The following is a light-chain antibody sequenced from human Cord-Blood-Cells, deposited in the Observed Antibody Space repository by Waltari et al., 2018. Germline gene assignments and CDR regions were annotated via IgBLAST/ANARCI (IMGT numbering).Light chain of an antibody. V-gene: IGKV3D-7*01. J-gene: IGKJ4*01. Sequence: EIVMTQSPATLSLSPGERASLPCRASHSVSSSYLSWYQQKPGQAPRLLIYGASTRATGIPARFSGSGSGTDFTLTISSLQPEDFAVYYCQQDYNLPLTFGGGTKVEIK. CDR3: QQDYNLPLT. CDR2: GAS. CDR1: HSVSSSY.